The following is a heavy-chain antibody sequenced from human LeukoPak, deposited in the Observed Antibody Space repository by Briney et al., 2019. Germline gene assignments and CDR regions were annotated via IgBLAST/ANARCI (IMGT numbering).Heavy chain of an antibody. D-gene: IGHD7-27*01. V-gene: IGHV1-2*02. CDR2: IDPNSGGA. Sequence: ASVKVSCKASGYTFSGYYMHWVRQAPGQGLEWMGWIDPNSGGANYAQKFQGRVTMTRDTSINTAYMELSRLRFDDTAVYYCARGGKSELGTCDFWGQGTLVTVSS. CDR3: ARGGKSELGTCDF. CDR1: GYTFSGYY. J-gene: IGHJ4*02.